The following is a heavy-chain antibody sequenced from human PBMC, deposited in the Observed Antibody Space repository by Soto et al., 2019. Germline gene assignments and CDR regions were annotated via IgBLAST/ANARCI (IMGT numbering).Heavy chain of an antibody. CDR2: TKNKANSYTT. CDR3: TIEGAYPGPDFDY. Sequence: GGSLRLSCAASGFTFSDRYMDWVRQVPGKGLEWVSRTKNKANSYTTEYAASVKGRFTISRDYSRDSVYLQMNSLKTDDTAVYYCTIEGAYPGPDFDYWGQGTLVTVSS. D-gene: IGHD3-16*01. CDR1: GFTFSDRY. V-gene: IGHV3-72*01. J-gene: IGHJ4*02.